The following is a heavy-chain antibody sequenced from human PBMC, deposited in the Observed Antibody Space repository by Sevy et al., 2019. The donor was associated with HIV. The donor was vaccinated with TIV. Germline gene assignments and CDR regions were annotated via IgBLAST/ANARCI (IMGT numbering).Heavy chain of an antibody. Sequence: ASVKVSCKTSGYTFDNFDITWVLQAPAQGLESMGWISRDNYKTTSVQRLQDRLTLTTDTSTTRAYLERRNMRPDDTAVYYCARGVCRGNGNGPYFDSWGQGTQVTVSS. CDR1: GYTFDNFD. CDR2: ISRDNYKT. V-gene: IGHV1-18*04. CDR3: ARGVCRGNGNGPYFDS. D-gene: IGHD1-1*01. J-gene: IGHJ4*02.